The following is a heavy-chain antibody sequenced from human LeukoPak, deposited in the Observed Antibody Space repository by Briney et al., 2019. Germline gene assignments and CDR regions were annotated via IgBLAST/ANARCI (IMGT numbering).Heavy chain of an antibody. CDR3: ARYRAFDI. V-gene: IGHV4-34*01. J-gene: IGHJ3*02. Sequence: NPSETLSLTCAVYGGSFSGYYWSWIRQPPGKGLEWIGEINHSGSTDYNPSLKSRVTISMDTSKNQFSLNLNSLTAADTAVYYCARYRAFDIWGQGTMVTVSS. CDR2: INHSGST. CDR1: GGSFSGYY.